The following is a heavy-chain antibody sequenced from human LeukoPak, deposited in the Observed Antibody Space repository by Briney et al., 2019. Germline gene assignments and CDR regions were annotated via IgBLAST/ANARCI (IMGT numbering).Heavy chain of an antibody. V-gene: IGHV3-48*03. CDR2: ISSSGSTI. CDR3: ARGGIVPDY. J-gene: IGHJ4*02. Sequence: PGGSLRLSCAASGFTFSSYEMNWVRQAPGKGLEWVPYISSSGSTIYYADSVKGRFTMSRDNAKYSLYLQMNSLRAEDTAVYYCARGGIVPDYWGQGTLVTVSS. CDR1: GFTFSSYE. D-gene: IGHD2-8*01.